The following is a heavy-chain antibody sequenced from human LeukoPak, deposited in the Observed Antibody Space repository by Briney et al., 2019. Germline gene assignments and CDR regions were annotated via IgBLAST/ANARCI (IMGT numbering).Heavy chain of an antibody. V-gene: IGHV3-21*01. CDR1: GFTFSSYS. J-gene: IGHJ4*02. Sequence: GGSLRLSCAASGFTFSSYSMNWVRQAPGKGLEWVSFISSSGTYIYYADSMKGRFTISRDNAKNSLYLQMNSMRAEDTALYYCARNGGNSDFDYWGQGTLVTVSS. CDR3: ARNGGNSDFDY. D-gene: IGHD4-23*01. CDR2: ISSSGTYI.